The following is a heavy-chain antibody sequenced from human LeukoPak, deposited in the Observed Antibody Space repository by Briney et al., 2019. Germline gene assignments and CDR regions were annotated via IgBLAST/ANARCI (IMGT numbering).Heavy chain of an antibody. CDR1: GFTFDDYA. Sequence: GGSLRLSCAASGFTFDDYAMHWVRHAPGKGLEWVSGISWNSGSIGYADSVKGRFTISRDNAKNSLYLQMNSLRAEDTAVYYCAKVGSIAANYYYYMDVWGKGTTVTVSS. D-gene: IGHD6-6*01. J-gene: IGHJ6*03. CDR3: AKVGSIAANYYYYMDV. V-gene: IGHV3-9*01. CDR2: ISWNSGSI.